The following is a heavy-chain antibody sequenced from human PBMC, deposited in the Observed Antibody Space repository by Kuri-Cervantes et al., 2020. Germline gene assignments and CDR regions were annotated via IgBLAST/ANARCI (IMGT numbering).Heavy chain of an antibody. CDR2: IYYSGST. D-gene: IGHD3-16*02. CDR3: ARCVYYDYVWGSYRYTGSEYYFDY. Sequence: GSLRLSCTVSGGSVSSGSYYWSWIRQPPGKGLEWIGYIYYSGSTNYNPSLKSRVTISVDTSKNQFSLKLSSVTAADTAVYYCARCVYYDYVWGSYRYTGSEYYFDYWGQGTLVTVSS. V-gene: IGHV4-61*01. CDR1: GGSVSSGSYY. J-gene: IGHJ4*02.